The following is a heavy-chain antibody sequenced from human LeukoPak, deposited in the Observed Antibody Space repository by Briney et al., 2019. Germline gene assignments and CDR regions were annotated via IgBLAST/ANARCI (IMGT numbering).Heavy chain of an antibody. J-gene: IGHJ4*02. CDR2: INPSGGST. CDR1: GYTFTSYY. D-gene: IGHD2-15*01. V-gene: IGHV1-46*01. CDR3: ARPSWPGYCSGGSCYPLGY. Sequence: ASVKVSCKASGYTFTSYYMHWVRQAPGQGLEWMGIINPSGGSTSYAQKFQGRVTMTRDTSTSTVYMELSSLRSEDTAVYYCARPSWPGYCSGGSCYPLGYWGQGTLVTVSS.